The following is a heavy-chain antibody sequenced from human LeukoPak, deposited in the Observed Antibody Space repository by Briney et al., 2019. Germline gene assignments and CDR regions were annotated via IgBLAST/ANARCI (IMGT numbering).Heavy chain of an antibody. J-gene: IGHJ4*02. D-gene: IGHD5-24*01. Sequence: KESGPELVKPTQTLTLTCTFSGFSLSTSGMRVSWIRQPPGKALEWLARIDWDEDKFYSTSLKTRLTISKDTSKNQVVLTMTNMDPVDTATYYCARILEGRYFDCWGQGTLVTVSS. CDR2: IDWDEDK. CDR3: ARILEGRYFDC. V-gene: IGHV2-70*04. CDR1: GFSLSTSGMR.